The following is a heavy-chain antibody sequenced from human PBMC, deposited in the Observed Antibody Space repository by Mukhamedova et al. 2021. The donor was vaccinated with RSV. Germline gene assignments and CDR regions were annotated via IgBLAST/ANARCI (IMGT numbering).Heavy chain of an antibody. V-gene: IGHV3-49*02. J-gene: IGHJ4*02. Sequence: GGTTEYAASVKGRFTISRDDSKSVAYLEMNSLKTEDTAVYYCSRHQSGGGSCYGYWGQGTLVTVSS. D-gene: IGHD2-15*01. CDR3: SRHQSGGGSCYGY. CDR2: GGTT.